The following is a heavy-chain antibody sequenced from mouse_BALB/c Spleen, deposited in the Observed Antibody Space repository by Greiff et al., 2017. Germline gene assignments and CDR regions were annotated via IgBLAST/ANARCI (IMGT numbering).Heavy chain of an antibody. CDR2: IRNKANGYTT. Sequence: EVMLVESGGGLVQPGGSLRLSCATSGFTFTDYYMSWVRQPPGKALEWLGFIRNKANGYTTEYSASVKGRFTISRDNSQSILYLQMNTLRAEDSATYYCARDWFAYGGQGTLVTVSA. V-gene: IGHV7-3*02. CDR1: GFTFTDYY. CDR3: ARDWFAY. J-gene: IGHJ3*01.